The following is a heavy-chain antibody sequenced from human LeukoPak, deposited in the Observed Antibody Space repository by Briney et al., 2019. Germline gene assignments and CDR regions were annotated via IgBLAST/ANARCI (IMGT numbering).Heavy chain of an antibody. D-gene: IGHD4-11*01. Sequence: SETLSLTCAVYGRSFSGYYWTWIRQTPGKGLEWIGEINHSGITDYNPSLRSRVTISVDKSKTQFSLKLSSVTAADTAVYYCARAEINDYSRYWGQGIPVIVSS. CDR3: ARAEINDYSRY. J-gene: IGHJ4*02. CDR2: INHSGIT. V-gene: IGHV4-34*01. CDR1: GRSFSGYY.